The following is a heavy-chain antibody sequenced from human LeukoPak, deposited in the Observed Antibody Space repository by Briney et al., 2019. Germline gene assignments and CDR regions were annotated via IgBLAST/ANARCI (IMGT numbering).Heavy chain of an antibody. Sequence: ASVKVSCKASGYTFTGYYMHWVRQAPGQGLEWMGWINPNSGGTNYAQKFQGRVTMTRDTSISTAYMELSRLRSDDTAVYYCARGDDCSSTSCSPFDYWGQGTLVTVSS. V-gene: IGHV1-2*02. D-gene: IGHD2-2*01. CDR2: INPNSGGT. J-gene: IGHJ4*02. CDR3: ARGDDCSSTSCSPFDY. CDR1: GYTFTGYY.